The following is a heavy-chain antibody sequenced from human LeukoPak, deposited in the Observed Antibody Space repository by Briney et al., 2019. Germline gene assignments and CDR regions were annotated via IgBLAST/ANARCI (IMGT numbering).Heavy chain of an antibody. CDR1: GGXISSSSYY. J-gene: IGHJ4*02. D-gene: IGHD3-10*01. CDR3: ARAGLETYYGKSYFDY. Sequence: SETLSLTCTVSGGXISSSSYYWGWIRQPPGRGLEWNGSVYYSGSTYYNPSLKSRVTISVDTSKNQFSLKLSSVTAADTAVYYCARAGLETYYGKSYFDYWGQGTLVTVSS. CDR2: VYYSGST. V-gene: IGHV4-39*01.